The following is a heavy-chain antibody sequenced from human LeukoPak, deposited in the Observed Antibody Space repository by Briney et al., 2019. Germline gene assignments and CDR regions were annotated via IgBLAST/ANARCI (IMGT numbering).Heavy chain of an antibody. V-gene: IGHV5-51*01. Sequence: GESPKTPCRGSGYRFTSYWIAWVRQMPGKGLESMGIIYPGDSDTRYSTSFQGQGTISADKSISTAYLQWSSLKASDTDMYYCARGLGYSGSWYFDYWGQGTLVTVSS. D-gene: IGHD6-13*01. CDR3: ARGLGYSGSWYFDY. J-gene: IGHJ4*02. CDR2: IYPGDSDT. CDR1: GYRFTSYW.